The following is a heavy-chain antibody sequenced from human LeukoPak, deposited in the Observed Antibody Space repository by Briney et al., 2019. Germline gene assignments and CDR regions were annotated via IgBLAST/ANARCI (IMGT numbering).Heavy chain of an antibody. J-gene: IGHJ4*02. CDR3: ASNSQYYYGSGSYSHFDY. V-gene: IGHV1-69*13. CDR2: IIPIFGTA. CDR1: GGTFSSYA. Sequence: GASVKVSCKASGGTFSSYAISWVRQAPGQGLEWMGGIIPIFGTANYAQKFQGRVTITADESTSTAYMELSSLRSEDTAVYYCASNSQYYYGSGSYSHFDYWGQGTLVTVSS. D-gene: IGHD3-10*01.